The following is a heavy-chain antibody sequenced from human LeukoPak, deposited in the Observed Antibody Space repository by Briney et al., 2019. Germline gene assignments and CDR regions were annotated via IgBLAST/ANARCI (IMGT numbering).Heavy chain of an antibody. CDR3: ARGPGIAVAGTGVDY. J-gene: IGHJ4*02. Sequence: ASVKVSCKASGYTFTGYYMHWVRQAPGQGLEWMGWINPNSGGTNYAQKFQGRVTMTRNTSISTAYMELSSLRSEDTAVYYCARGPGIAVAGTGVDYWGQGTLVTVSS. D-gene: IGHD6-19*01. CDR1: GYTFTGYY. CDR2: INPNSGGT. V-gene: IGHV1-2*02.